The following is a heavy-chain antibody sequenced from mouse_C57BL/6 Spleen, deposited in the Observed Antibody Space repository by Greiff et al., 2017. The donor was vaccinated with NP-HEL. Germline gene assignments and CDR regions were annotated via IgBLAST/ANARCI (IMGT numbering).Heavy chain of an antibody. CDR2: ISDGGSYT. D-gene: IGHD2-1*01. CDR1: GYTFSSYA. J-gene: IGHJ2*01. CDR3: ARDRCNPYYFDY. V-gene: IGHV5-4*01. Sequence: EVKVEESGGGLVKPGGSLKLSCEASGYTFSSYAMYWVRQTPEKRLEWVATISDGGSYTYYPDNVKGRFTISRDNAKNNLYLQMSHLKSEDTAMYYCARDRCNPYYFDYWGQGTTLTVSS.